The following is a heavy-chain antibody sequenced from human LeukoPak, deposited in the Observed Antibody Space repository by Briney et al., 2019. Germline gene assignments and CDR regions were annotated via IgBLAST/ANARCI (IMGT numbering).Heavy chain of an antibody. CDR1: GFTFSSAW. V-gene: IGHV3-15*07. D-gene: IGHD3-22*01. J-gene: IGHJ1*01. CDR2: IKSETDGGTT. Sequence: GGSLRLSCAASGFTFSSAWMNWVRQAPGKGLEWVGRIKSETDGGTTDYAAPVKGTFTISRDNSKNTLYLQMNSLRAEDTAVYYCALGDTSGYYYFQHWGQGTLVTVSS. CDR3: ALGDTSGYYYFQH.